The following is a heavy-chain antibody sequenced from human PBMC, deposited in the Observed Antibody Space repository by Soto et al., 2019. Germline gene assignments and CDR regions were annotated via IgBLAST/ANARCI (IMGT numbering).Heavy chain of an antibody. CDR3: AVPPYSSGWYYFDY. Sequence: QVQLVQSGAEVKKPGSSVKVSCKASGGTFSSYAISWVRQAPGQGLEWMGGIIPIFGTANYAQKFQGGVTISADESTSTADRELGSLRSEDTAVYYCAVPPYSSGWYYFDYWGQGTLVTVSS. D-gene: IGHD6-19*01. CDR1: GGTFSSYA. J-gene: IGHJ4*02. CDR2: IIPIFGTA. V-gene: IGHV1-69*01.